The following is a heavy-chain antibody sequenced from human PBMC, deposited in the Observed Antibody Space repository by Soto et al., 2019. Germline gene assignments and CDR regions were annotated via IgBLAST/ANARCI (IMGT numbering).Heavy chain of an antibody. CDR3: ARGTGTTIDYYYDGMDV. CDR1: GYTFTSYA. Sequence: QVQLVQSGAEVKKPGASVKVSCKASGYTFTSYAMHWVRQAPGQRLEWMGWINAGNGNTKYSQKFQGRVTITRDTSESTAYMELSSLRSEDTAVYYCARGTGTTIDYYYDGMDVWGQGTTVTVSS. J-gene: IGHJ6*02. D-gene: IGHD1-7*01. V-gene: IGHV1-3*01. CDR2: INAGNGNT.